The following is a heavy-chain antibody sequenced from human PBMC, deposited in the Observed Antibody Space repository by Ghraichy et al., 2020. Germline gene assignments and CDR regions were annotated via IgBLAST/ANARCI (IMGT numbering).Heavy chain of an antibody. D-gene: IGHD5-18*01. V-gene: IGHV4-59*01. Sequence: SQTLSLTCSVSGDSISSYYWTWIRQPPGKGLEWIGYIHDSGRPNYNPSLKSRVTISEDTSKSQFSLTLTSVTPADTAVYYCARTPGYSYGFIDYWGPGALVTVSS. J-gene: IGHJ4*02. CDR2: IHDSGRP. CDR3: ARTPGYSYGFIDY. CDR1: GDSISSYY.